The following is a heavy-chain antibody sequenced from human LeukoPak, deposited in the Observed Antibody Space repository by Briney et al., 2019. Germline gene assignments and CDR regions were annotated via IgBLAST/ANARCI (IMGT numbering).Heavy chain of an antibody. V-gene: IGHV3-53*01. Sequence: GGSLRLSCTVSGFTVSSNSMSWVRQAPGKGLEWVSFIYSDNTHYSDSVKGRFTISRDNSKNTLYLQMNSLRAEDTAVYYCAKYYYDSSGYYGRTAYLDYWGQGTLVTVSS. J-gene: IGHJ4*02. D-gene: IGHD3-22*01. CDR2: IYSDNT. CDR1: GFTVSSNS. CDR3: AKYYYDSSGYYGRTAYLDY.